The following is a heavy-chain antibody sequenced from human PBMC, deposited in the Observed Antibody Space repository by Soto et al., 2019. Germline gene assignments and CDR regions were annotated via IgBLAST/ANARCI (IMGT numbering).Heavy chain of an antibody. J-gene: IGHJ3*02. CDR2: MNPNSGNT. CDR3: ARSIAAAQDAFDI. Sequence: ASVKVACKASGYTFTSYDINWVRQATGQGLEWMGWMNPNSGNTGYAQKFQGRVTMTRNTSISTAYMVLSSLRSEDTAVYYCARSIAAAQDAFDIWGQGTMVTVSS. D-gene: IGHD6-13*01. CDR1: GYTFTSYD. V-gene: IGHV1-8*01.